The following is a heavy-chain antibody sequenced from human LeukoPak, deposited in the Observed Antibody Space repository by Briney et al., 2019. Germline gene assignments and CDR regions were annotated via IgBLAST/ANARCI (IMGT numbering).Heavy chain of an antibody. V-gene: IGHV3-33*01. CDR1: GFTFSNYG. CDR2: IWYDGSNK. CDR3: ARGRSSGWPYYFDY. J-gene: IGHJ4*02. Sequence: GGSLRLSCAASGFTFSNYGIHWVRQAPGEGLEWVVLIWYDGSNKFYADPVEGRFTISRDNSKNTLSLQMNSLRAEDTAVYYCARGRSSGWPYYFDYWGQGTLVTVSS. D-gene: IGHD6-19*01.